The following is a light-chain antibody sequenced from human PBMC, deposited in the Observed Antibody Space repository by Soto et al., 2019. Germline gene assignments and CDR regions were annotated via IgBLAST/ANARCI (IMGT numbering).Light chain of an antibody. CDR3: QSFDARHVV. Sequence: QSVLTQPPSVSGAPGQRVTISCTGSRPNIGAGFNVHWYQHLPGTAPKLLIYGNNNWPSGVPDRFSGSKSGTSASLTITGLQAEDEAFYYCQSFDARHVVFGGGTKVTVL. J-gene: IGLJ2*01. CDR1: RPNIGAGFN. CDR2: GNN. V-gene: IGLV1-40*01.